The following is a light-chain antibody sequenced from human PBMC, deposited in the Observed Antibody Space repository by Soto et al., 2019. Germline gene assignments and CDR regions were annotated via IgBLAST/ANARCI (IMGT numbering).Light chain of an antibody. J-gene: IGKJ5*01. CDR2: FAS. V-gene: IGKV1D-16*01. CDR3: QQFRSFPIT. Sequence: DIQMTQSPSSLSASVGYRFTITCRASQDIGSHLAWYQQKPEKAPKSLIYFASTLQSGVPSRFSASGSGTDFTLTISSLQPEDFATYYCQQFRSFPITFGQGTRREIK. CDR1: QDIGSH.